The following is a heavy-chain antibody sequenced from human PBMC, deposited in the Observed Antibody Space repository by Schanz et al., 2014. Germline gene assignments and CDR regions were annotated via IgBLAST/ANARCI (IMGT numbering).Heavy chain of an antibody. Sequence: EVQLLESGGGLVQPGGSLRLSCAASGFTFSSYAMSWVRQAPGKGLVWVSRINGDGSRTAYADSVKGRFTISRDNSKNSLYLQMNSLRAEDAAVYYCARGGFFDSTSFDSWGQGTLVTVSS. V-gene: IGHV3-23*01. D-gene: IGHD2-2*01. CDR1: GFTFSSYA. CDR2: INGDGSRT. CDR3: ARGGFFDSTSFDS. J-gene: IGHJ4*02.